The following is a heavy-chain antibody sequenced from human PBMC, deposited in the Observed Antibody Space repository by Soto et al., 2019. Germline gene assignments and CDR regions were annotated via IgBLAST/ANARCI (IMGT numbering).Heavy chain of an antibody. Sequence: SVKVSCKASGGTFSSYAISWVRQAPGQGLEWMGGIIPIFGTANYAQKFQGRVTITADKSTSTAYMELSSLRSEDTVVYYCARDRPTGPASPTNWFDPWGQGTLVTVSS. CDR1: GGTFSSYA. D-gene: IGHD2-2*01. J-gene: IGHJ5*02. CDR2: IIPIFGTA. V-gene: IGHV1-69*06. CDR3: ARDRPTGPASPTNWFDP.